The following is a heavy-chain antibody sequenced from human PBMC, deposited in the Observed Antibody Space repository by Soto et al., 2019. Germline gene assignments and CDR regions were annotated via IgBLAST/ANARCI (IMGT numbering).Heavy chain of an antibody. D-gene: IGHD3-10*01. V-gene: IGHV4-39*01. CDR2: IYYSGST. Sequence: PSETLSLTCTVSGGSISSSSYYWGWIRQPPGKGLEWIGSIYYSGSTYYNPSLKSRVTISVDTSKNQFSLKLSSVTAADTAVYYCAGHPSYMVRGASYGMDVWGQGTTVTVSS. CDR1: GGSISSSSYY. CDR3: AGHPSYMVRGASYGMDV. J-gene: IGHJ6*02.